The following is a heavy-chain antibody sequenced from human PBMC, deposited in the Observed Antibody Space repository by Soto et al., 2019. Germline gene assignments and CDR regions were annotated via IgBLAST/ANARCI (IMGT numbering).Heavy chain of an antibody. D-gene: IGHD2-15*01. CDR3: ATDSGSSPFDY. Sequence: QVQLVESGGGVVQPGRSLTLSCAASGFTFSIYGMHWVRQAPGKGLEWVAVIWDDGSNKIYADSVKGRFTISRDNSRNILSLEMNSMRAEDTAVYYCATDSGSSPFDYWGQGTLVTVSS. CDR1: GFTFSIYG. V-gene: IGHV3-33*03. J-gene: IGHJ4*02. CDR2: IWDDGSNK.